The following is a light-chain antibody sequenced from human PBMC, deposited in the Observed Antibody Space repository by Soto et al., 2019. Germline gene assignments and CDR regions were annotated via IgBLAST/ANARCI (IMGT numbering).Light chain of an antibody. CDR2: EVT. V-gene: IGLV2-14*01. J-gene: IGLJ1*01. CDR3: SSYTRSSTFV. Sequence: QSVLTQPASVSGSPGQSITISCTGTSSDVGAYNSVSWYQQEPGKAPKLMIYEVTNRPSGVSNRFSGSKSANTASLTISGLQAEDEADYYCSSYTRSSTFVFGTGTKVTV. CDR1: SSDVGAYNS.